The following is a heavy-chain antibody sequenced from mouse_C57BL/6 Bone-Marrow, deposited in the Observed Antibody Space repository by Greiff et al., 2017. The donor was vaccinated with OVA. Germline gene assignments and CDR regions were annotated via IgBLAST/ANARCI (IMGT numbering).Heavy chain of an antibody. CDR3: NLWLRPYWYFDV. J-gene: IGHJ1*03. CDR1: GYTFTSYW. CDR2: IHPNSGST. Sequence: QVQLQQPGAELVKPGASVKLSCKASGYTFTSYWMHWVKQRPGQGLEWIGMIHPNSGSTNYNEKFKSKATLTVDKSSSTAYMQLSSLTSEDSAVYYCNLWLRPYWYFDVWGTGTTVTVSS. V-gene: IGHV1-64*01. D-gene: IGHD2-2*01.